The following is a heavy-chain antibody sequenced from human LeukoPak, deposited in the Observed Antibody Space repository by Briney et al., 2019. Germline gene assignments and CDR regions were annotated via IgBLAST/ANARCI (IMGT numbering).Heavy chain of an antibody. Sequence: PGRSLRLSCVVSGFTFSSYGMHWVRQAPGKGLEWVAVISYDGSNKYYADSVKGRFTISRDNAKNSLYLQMNSLRAEDTAVYYCARGRGCSSMSCYPDYWGQGTLVTVSS. D-gene: IGHD2-2*01. CDR1: GFTFSSYG. CDR2: ISYDGSNK. J-gene: IGHJ4*02. V-gene: IGHV3-30*03. CDR3: ARGRGCSSMSCYPDY.